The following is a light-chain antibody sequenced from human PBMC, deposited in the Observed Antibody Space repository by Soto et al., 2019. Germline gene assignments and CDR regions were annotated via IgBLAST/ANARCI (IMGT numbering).Light chain of an antibody. V-gene: IGKV3-15*01. CDR2: GAS. J-gene: IGKJ1*01. CDR3: QQYNNWPQT. Sequence: EIVMTQSPATLSVSPGERATLSCRASQSVSNNLAWYQQKVGQAPRLLIYGASTRSTGLPARFSGSGSGTEFTLTISSLQSEDLAVYYCQQYNNWPQTFGQGTKVES. CDR1: QSVSNN.